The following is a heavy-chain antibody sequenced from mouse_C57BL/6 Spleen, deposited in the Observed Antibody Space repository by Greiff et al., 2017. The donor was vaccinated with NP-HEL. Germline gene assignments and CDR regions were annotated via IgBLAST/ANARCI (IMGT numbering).Heavy chain of an antibody. CDR3: ARGGDLVYYDYGGFDY. J-gene: IGHJ2*01. CDR2: ISSGSSTI. D-gene: IGHD2-4*01. Sequence: DVMLVESGGGLVKPGGSLKLSCAASGFTFSDYGMHWVRQAPEKGLEWVAYISSGSSTIYYADTVKGRFTISRDNAKNTLFLQMTSLRSEDTAMYYCARGGDLVYYDYGGFDYWGQGTTLTVSS. V-gene: IGHV5-17*01. CDR1: GFTFSDYG.